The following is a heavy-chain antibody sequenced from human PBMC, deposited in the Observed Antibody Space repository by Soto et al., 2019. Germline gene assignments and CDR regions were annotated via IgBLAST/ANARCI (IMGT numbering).Heavy chain of an antibody. Sequence: KPSETLSLTCAVYGGSFSGYYWSWIRQPPGKGLEWIGEINHSGSTNYNPSLKSRVTISVDTSKNQFSLKLSSVTAADTAVYYCARNYYGSGSYYYSSYFDYWGQGTLVTVSS. J-gene: IGHJ4*02. CDR2: INHSGST. D-gene: IGHD3-10*01. V-gene: IGHV4-34*01. CDR3: ARNYYGSGSYYYSSYFDY. CDR1: GGSFSGYY.